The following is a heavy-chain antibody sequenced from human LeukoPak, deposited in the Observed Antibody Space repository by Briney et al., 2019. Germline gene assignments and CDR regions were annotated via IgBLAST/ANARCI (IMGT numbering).Heavy chain of an antibody. D-gene: IGHD3-16*02. V-gene: IGHV4-31*03. CDR2: IYYSGST. J-gene: IGHJ4*02. CDR3: ARDPSYVWGSYRYPD. Sequence: SQTLSLTCTVSGGSISSGGYYWSWIRQHPGKGLEWIGYIYYSGSTYYNPSLKSRVTTSVDTSKNQFSLKLSSVTAADTAVYYCARDPSYVWGSYRYPDWGQGTLVTVSS. CDR1: GGSISSGGYY.